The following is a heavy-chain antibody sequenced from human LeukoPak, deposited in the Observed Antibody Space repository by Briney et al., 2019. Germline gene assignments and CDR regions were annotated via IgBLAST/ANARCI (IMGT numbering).Heavy chain of an antibody. Sequence: PSETLSLTCSVSGGSICSYYWNWIRQPPGKGLEWIGYIYYSGSTNYNPSLKSRVTISVDTSKNQFSLKLSSVTAADTAVYYCARAAYYYDSVDYWGQGTLVTVSS. CDR1: GGSICSYY. CDR3: ARAAYYYDSVDY. D-gene: IGHD3-22*01. V-gene: IGHV4-59*01. J-gene: IGHJ4*02. CDR2: IYYSGST.